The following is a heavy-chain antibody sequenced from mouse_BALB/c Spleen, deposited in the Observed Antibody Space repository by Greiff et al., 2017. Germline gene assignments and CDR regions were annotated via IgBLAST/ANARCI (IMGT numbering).Heavy chain of an antibody. CDR2: ISSGGSYT. D-gene: IGHD2-4*01. CDR3: ARQRDDYRYYAMDY. J-gene: IGHJ4*01. V-gene: IGHV5-6*01. CDR1: GFTFSSYG. Sequence: EVHLVESGGDLVKPGGSLKLSCAASGFTFSSYGMSWVRQTPDKRLEWVATISSGGSYTYYPDSVKGRFTISRDNAKSTLYLQMSSLKSEDTAMYYCARQRDDYRYYAMDYWGQGTSVTVSS.